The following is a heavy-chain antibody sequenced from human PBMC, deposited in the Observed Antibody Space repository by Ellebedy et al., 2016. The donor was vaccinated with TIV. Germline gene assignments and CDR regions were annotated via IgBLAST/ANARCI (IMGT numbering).Heavy chain of an antibody. J-gene: IGHJ4*02. CDR2: ISHDGSSQ. Sequence: GESLKISCVGSGFTFSTYSMNWVRQAPGKGLEWVAVISHDGSSQYYADSVKGRFTVSRDNSMTTVYLEMNSLRAEDTALYYCARDLDKSSGWYGGAAYWGQGTQVTVSS. D-gene: IGHD6-19*01. CDR1: GFTFSTYS. CDR3: ARDLDKSSGWYGGAAY. V-gene: IGHV3-30-3*01.